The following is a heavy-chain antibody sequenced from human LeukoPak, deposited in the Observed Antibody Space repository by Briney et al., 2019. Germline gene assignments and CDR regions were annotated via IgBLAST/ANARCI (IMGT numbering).Heavy chain of an antibody. CDR2: ISYDGSNK. CDR3: ARDPGWLGELLSTPDY. CDR1: GFTFSSYA. Sequence: GGSLRLSCAASGFTFSSYAMHWVRQAPGKGLEWVAVISYDGSNKYYADSVKGRFTISRDNSKNTLYLQMNSLRAEDTAVYYCARDPGWLGELLSTPDYWGQGTLVTVSS. D-gene: IGHD3-10*01. V-gene: IGHV3-30*04. J-gene: IGHJ4*02.